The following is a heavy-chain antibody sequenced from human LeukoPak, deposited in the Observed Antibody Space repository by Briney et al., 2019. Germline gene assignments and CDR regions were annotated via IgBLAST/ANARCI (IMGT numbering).Heavy chain of an antibody. CDR1: GGSISSYY. J-gene: IGHJ4*02. CDR2: IYYNGSN. CDR3: ARHMGLGYSYGYPYFDY. Sequence: SETLSLTCTVSGGSISSYYWSWIRQHPGKGLEWLGYIYYNGSNNYNHSLKSRVPISVDTSKHQFSLKLSSVTAADTAVYYCARHMGLGYSYGYPYFDYWGQGTLVTVSS. D-gene: IGHD5-18*01. V-gene: IGHV4-59*08.